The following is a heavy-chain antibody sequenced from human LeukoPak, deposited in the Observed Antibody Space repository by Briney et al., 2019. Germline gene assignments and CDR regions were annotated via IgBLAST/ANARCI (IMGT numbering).Heavy chain of an antibody. CDR1: GDSVSSISAA. CDR2: TYYRSKWYH. Sequence: SQTLSLTCAISGDSVSSISAAWNWIRQSPSRGLEWLGRTYYRSKWYHEYAVAVKSRITIDPDTSKNQFSLQLNSVTPEDTAVYYCARGEACLNYGMDVWGQGTTVTVSS. V-gene: IGHV6-1*01. CDR3: ARGEACLNYGMDV. J-gene: IGHJ6*02.